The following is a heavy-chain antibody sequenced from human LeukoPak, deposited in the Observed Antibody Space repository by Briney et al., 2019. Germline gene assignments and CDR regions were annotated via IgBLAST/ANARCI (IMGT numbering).Heavy chain of an antibody. Sequence: GGSLRLSCAASGFTFSSYAMSWVRQAPGKGLDWAANIKPDGSEQYYVDSVRGRFTVSRDNAKNSLYLQMNSLSAEDTAVYYCARDNNAAFDIWGLGTMVTVSS. CDR1: GFTFSSYA. V-gene: IGHV3-7*04. D-gene: IGHD2-2*01. J-gene: IGHJ3*02. CDR3: ARDNNAAFDI. CDR2: IKPDGSEQ.